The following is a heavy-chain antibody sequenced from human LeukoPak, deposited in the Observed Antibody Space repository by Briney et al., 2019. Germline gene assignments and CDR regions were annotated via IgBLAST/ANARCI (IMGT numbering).Heavy chain of an antibody. V-gene: IGHV3-33*01. CDR2: IWYDGSNK. J-gene: IGHJ3*02. CDR1: GFTFSSYG. D-gene: IGHD6-13*01. CDR3: ARVSSIAAAGTKGAFDI. Sequence: GRSLRLSCAASGFTFSSYGMHWVRQASGKGLEWVAVIWYDGSNKYYADSVKGRFTISRDNSKNTLYLQMNSLRAEDTAVYYCARVSSIAAAGTKGAFDIWGQGTMVTVSS.